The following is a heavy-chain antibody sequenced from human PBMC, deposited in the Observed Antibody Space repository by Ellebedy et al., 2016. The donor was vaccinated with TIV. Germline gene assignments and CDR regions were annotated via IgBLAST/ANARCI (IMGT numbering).Heavy chain of an antibody. Sequence: AASVKVSCKASGYSFGSYGISWVRQAPGQGLEWMGWISAYNANTNYAQKVQDRVSMTTDPSTSTAYMELRSLRSDDTAVYYCARQSYYDPYKMNVWGQGTTVTVSS. CDR3: ARQSYYDPYKMNV. V-gene: IGHV1-18*04. CDR1: GYSFGSYG. J-gene: IGHJ6*02. CDR2: ISAYNANT. D-gene: IGHD3-22*01.